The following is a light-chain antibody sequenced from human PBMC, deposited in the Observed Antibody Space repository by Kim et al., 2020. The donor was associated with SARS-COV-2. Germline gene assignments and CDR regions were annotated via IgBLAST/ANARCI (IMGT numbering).Light chain of an antibody. Sequence: SYELTQPPSVSVSPGQTARITCSGDALPKQYAYWYQQKPGQAPVLVIYKDSERPSGIPERLSGSSSGTTVTLTISGVQAEDEADYYCQSADSSGTWVFGGGTQLTVL. CDR2: KDS. J-gene: IGLJ3*02. V-gene: IGLV3-25*03. CDR1: ALPKQY. CDR3: QSADSSGTWV.